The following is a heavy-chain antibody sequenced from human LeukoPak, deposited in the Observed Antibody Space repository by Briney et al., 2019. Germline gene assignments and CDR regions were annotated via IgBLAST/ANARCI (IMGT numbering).Heavy chain of an antibody. CDR1: GGSFSGYY. CDR2: INHSGST. V-gene: IGHV4-34*09. J-gene: IGHJ6*01. CDR3: ARDHGAPGGYNPYYYYGMDV. Sequence: SETLSLTCAVYGGSFSGYYWSWIRQPPGKGLEWIGEINHSGSTYYNPSLKSRVTISVDTYKNQFSLKLSSVTAADTAVYYCARDHGAPGGYNPYYYYGMDVWGQGTTVTVSS. D-gene: IGHD3-9*01.